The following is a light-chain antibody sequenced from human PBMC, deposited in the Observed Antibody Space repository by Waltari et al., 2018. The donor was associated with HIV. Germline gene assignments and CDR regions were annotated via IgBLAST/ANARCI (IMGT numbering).Light chain of an antibody. CDR3: QQYYSTPPR. Sequence: DIVMTQSPDSLVVSLGERATINCKSSQSVLYSSNNKNYLAWYQQKPGQPPKLLIYWASTRESGVPDRFSGSGSGTDFTLTISSLQAEDVAVYYCQQYYSTPPRFGGGTKVEIK. V-gene: IGKV4-1*01. CDR1: QSVLYSSNNKNY. J-gene: IGKJ4*01. CDR2: WAS.